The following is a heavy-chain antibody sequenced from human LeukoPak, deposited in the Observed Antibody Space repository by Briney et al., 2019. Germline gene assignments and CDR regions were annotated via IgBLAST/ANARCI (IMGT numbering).Heavy chain of an antibody. CDR2: ISSSSSYI. V-gene: IGHV3-21*01. D-gene: IGHD3-10*01. CDR1: GFTFSSYS. J-gene: IGHJ4*02. CDR3: ARDHSIIAIYGSGSPFDY. Sequence: SGGSLRLSCAASGFTFSSYSMNWVRQAPGKGLEWVSSISSSSSYIYYADSVKGRFTISRDNAKNSLYLQMNSLRAEDTAVYYCARDHSIIAIYGSGSPFDYWGQGTLVTVSS.